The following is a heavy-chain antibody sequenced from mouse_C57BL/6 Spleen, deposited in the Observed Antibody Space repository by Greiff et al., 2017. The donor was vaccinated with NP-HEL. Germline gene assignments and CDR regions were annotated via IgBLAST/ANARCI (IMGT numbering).Heavy chain of an antibody. CDR2: INPSNGGT. Sequence: QVQLKQPGTELVKPGASVKLSCKASGYTFTSYWMHWVKQRPGQGLEWIGNINPSNGGTNYNEKFKSKATLTVDKYSSTAYMQLSSLTSEDSAVYYCARMIYYYGSSPFAYWGQGTLVTVSA. CDR3: ARMIYYYGSSPFAY. CDR1: GYTFTSYW. V-gene: IGHV1-53*01. D-gene: IGHD1-1*01. J-gene: IGHJ3*01.